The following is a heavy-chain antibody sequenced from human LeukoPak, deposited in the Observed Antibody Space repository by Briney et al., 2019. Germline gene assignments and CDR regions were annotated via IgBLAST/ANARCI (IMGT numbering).Heavy chain of an antibody. V-gene: IGHV3-66*01. D-gene: IGHD3-9*01. J-gene: IGHJ4*02. CDR1: GFAVSSNY. CDR3: GASNLLTGYFSLNY. Sequence: GGSLRLSCSASGFAVSSNYMTWVAQAAGKGLEWCSLMYGAGSTHYADSVRGRFTISRDNSKDTVYVQMSSLRAEDTAVYYCGASNLLTGYFSLNYWGQGTLVTVSS. CDR2: MYGAGST.